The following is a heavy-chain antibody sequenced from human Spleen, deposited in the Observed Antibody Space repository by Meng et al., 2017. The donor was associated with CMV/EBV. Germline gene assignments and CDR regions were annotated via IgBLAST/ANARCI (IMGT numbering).Heavy chain of an antibody. CDR3: ARVETGYSSGWYYFDS. Sequence: ESLKISCAASGFTFSNYWMSWIRQPPGKGLEWIGYIFHDGSTTHNPSLKSRVTMSVDTYQNQYSLKLNSVTAADTAVYYCARVETGYSSGWYYFDSWGQGTVVTVSS. CDR2: IFHDGST. V-gene: IGHV4-59*01. CDR1: GFTFSNYW. J-gene: IGHJ4*02. D-gene: IGHD6-19*01.